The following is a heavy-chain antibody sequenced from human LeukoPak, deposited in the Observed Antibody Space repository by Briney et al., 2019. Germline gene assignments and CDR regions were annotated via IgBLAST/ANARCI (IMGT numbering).Heavy chain of an antibody. J-gene: IGHJ4*02. Sequence: PSETLSLTCIVSGGSISSYYWSWIRQPAGKGLEWIGRIYTSGSTNYNPSLKSRVTMSVDASKNQFSLKLSSVTAADTAVYYCARSPSSSGYYYFPYYFDYWGQGTLVTVSS. CDR1: GGSISSYY. D-gene: IGHD3-22*01. V-gene: IGHV4-4*07. CDR3: ARSPSSSGYYYFPYYFDY. CDR2: IYTSGST.